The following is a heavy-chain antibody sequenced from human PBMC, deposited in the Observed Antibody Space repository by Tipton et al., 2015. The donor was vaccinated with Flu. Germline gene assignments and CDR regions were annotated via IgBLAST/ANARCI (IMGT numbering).Heavy chain of an antibody. D-gene: IGHD2-15*01. V-gene: IGHV3-15*01. CDR2: IKSKTDSGTR. CDR1: GFAFSNAW. Sequence: QLVQSGGGLVKPGGSLRLSCAASGFAFSNAWMSWVRQAPGKGLEWVGRIKSKTDSGTRDFAAPVKGRFTISRDDTKNTLYLQMNSLKTEDTAVYYCTAGGVATDHDYWGQGTLVTVSS. J-gene: IGHJ4*02. CDR3: TAGGVATDHDY.